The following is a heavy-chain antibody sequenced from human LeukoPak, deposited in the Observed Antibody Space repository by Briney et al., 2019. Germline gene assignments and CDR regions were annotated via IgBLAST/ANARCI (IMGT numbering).Heavy chain of an antibody. Sequence: PGGSLRLSCAASGFTFSSYAMSWVRQAPGKGLEWVSAISGSGGSTYYADSVKGGFTSSRDNSKNTLYLQMNSLRAEDTAVYYCANPQDIVVVGPLDYWGQGTLVTVSS. CDR2: ISGSGGST. V-gene: IGHV3-23*01. CDR1: GFTFSSYA. CDR3: ANPQDIVVVGPLDY. J-gene: IGHJ4*02. D-gene: IGHD2-15*01.